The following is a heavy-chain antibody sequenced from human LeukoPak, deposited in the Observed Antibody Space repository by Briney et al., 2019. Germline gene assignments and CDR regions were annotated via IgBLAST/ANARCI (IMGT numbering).Heavy chain of an antibody. CDR2: ISGSSSYM. V-gene: IGHV3-21*01. CDR1: GFPFSLYY. J-gene: IGHJ4*02. D-gene: IGHD1-26*01. Sequence: GGSLRLSCAASGFPFSLYYMSWVSQAPGKGLEWVSSISGSSSYMYYGDSMKGRFTISKDNAKNSLYLQINSLRAEDTAIYYCARDQSGGVGAVFDFWGQGTLVAVSS. CDR3: ARDQSGGVGAVFDF.